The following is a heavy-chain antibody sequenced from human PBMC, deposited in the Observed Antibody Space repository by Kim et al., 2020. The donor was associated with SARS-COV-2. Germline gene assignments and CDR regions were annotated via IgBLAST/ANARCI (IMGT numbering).Heavy chain of an antibody. CDR2: ISSSSSYI. CDR3: ARAAKKVWLVREPRYYYYGMDV. J-gene: IGHJ6*02. D-gene: IGHD6-19*01. V-gene: IGHV3-21*01. CDR1: GFTFSSYS. Sequence: GGSLRLSCAASGFTFSSYSMNWVRQAPGKGLEWVSSISSSSSYIYYADSVKGRFTISRDNAKNSLYLQMNSLRAEDTAVYYCARAAKKVWLVREPRYYYYGMDVWGQGTTVTVSS.